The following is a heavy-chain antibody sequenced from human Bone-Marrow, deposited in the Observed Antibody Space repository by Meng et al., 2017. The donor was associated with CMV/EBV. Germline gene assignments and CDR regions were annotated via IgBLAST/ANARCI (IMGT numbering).Heavy chain of an antibody. CDR1: GYTFTDCY. V-gene: IGHV1-2*02. CDR2: INPSSGGT. Sequence: ASVKVSCKATGYTFTDCYILWVRQAPGQGLEWMGWINPSSGGTNYAQKFQGRVTMTRDTSISTAYMELNRLTSDDTAVYYCAREREDYWGQGTLVTLSS. CDR3: AREREDY. J-gene: IGHJ4*02.